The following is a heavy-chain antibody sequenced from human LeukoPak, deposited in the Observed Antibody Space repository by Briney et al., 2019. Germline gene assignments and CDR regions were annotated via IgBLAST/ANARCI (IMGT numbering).Heavy chain of an antibody. Sequence: GGSLRLSCAASGFTFSSYAMSWVRQAPGKGLEWVSAISGSGGSTYYADSVKGRFTISRDNSKNTLYLQMNSLRAEDTAVYYCAKTRRTPMVRGAKGWFDPWGQGTLVTVSS. V-gene: IGHV3-23*01. CDR2: ISGSGGST. D-gene: IGHD3-10*01. CDR3: AKTRRTPMVRGAKGWFDP. CDR1: GFTFSSYA. J-gene: IGHJ5*02.